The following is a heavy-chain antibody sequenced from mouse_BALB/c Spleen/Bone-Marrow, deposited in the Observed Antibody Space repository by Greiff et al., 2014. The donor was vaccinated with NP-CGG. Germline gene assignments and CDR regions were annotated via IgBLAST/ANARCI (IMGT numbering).Heavy chain of an antibody. D-gene: IGHD2-14*01. CDR3: AQGYDWAMDY. J-gene: IGHJ4*01. CDR1: GFNIKDTY. V-gene: IGHV14-3*02. Sequence: VQLQQPGTELVKPGASVKLSCTASGFNIKDTYMHWVKQRPEQGLEWIGRIDPANGNTKYDPKFQGKATITAGTSSNTAYLQLNSLTSEDTAVYYCAQGYDWAMDYWGQGTSVTVSS. CDR2: IDPANGNT.